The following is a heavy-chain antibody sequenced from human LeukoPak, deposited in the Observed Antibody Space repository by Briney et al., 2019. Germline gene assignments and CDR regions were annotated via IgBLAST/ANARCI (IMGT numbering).Heavy chain of an antibody. Sequence: GGSLRLSCAASRFTFDEYGMSWVRQTAGKGLEWVSGINWNGRSIGYADSVKGRFTVSRDNAKNSLYLQMNSLRAEDTALYYCARTEYYDFWSGSFHPWYFDLWGRGTLVTVSS. D-gene: IGHD3-3*01. CDR1: RFTFDEYG. V-gene: IGHV3-20*04. CDR3: ARTEYYDFWSGSFHPWYFDL. CDR2: INWNGRSI. J-gene: IGHJ2*01.